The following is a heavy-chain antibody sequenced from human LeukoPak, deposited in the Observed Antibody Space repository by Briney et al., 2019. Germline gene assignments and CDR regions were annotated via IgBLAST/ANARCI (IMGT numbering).Heavy chain of an antibody. J-gene: IGHJ4*02. D-gene: IGHD3-16*01. CDR3: ARDLGATFGFLIPSHKSIDY. CDR2: ISSSSGTI. V-gene: IGHV3-11*04. Sequence: GESLRLSCAASGFTFTDYYMNCIRQAPGKGLEWVSYISSSSGTIYYADSVKGRFTISRDNAKNSLYLQMNSLRAEDTAVYYCARDLGATFGFLIPSHKSIDYWGQGALVTVSS. CDR1: GFTFTDYY.